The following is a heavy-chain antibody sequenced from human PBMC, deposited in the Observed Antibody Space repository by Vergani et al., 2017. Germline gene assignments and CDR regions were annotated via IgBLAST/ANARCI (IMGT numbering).Heavy chain of an antibody. D-gene: IGHD6-19*01. CDR3: AHSGLAVDNGIRVGYNWFDP. CDR2: IYWNDDK. Sequence: QITLKESGPTLVKPTQTLTLTCTFSGFSLSTSGVGVGWIRQPPGKALEWLALIYWNDDKRYSPSLKSRLTITKDTSTNQLVLTMTNMDPVDTATYYCAHSGLAVDNGIRVGYNWFDPWGQGTLVTVSS. J-gene: IGHJ5*02. V-gene: IGHV2-5*01. CDR1: GFSLSTSGVG.